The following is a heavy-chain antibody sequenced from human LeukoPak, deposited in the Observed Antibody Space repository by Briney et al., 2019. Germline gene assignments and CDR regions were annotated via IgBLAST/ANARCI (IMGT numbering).Heavy chain of an antibody. CDR3: ARGGIVVVVAAQPPYFDS. D-gene: IGHD2-15*01. Sequence: ASVKVSCKASGYTFTNYGISWVRQAPGQGLEWMGWISAYNGNTNYAQKPQGRVTMTTDTSTSTAYMELRSLRSDDTAVYYCARGGIVVVVAAQPPYFDSWGQGTLVTVSS. V-gene: IGHV1-18*01. CDR1: GYTFTNYG. J-gene: IGHJ4*02. CDR2: ISAYNGNT.